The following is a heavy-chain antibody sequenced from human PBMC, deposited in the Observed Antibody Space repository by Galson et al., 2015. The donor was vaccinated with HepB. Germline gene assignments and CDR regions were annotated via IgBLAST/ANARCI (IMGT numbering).Heavy chain of an antibody. CDR3: ARGLSTIFGVVTPFDY. CDR2: ISYDGSNK. Sequence: SLRLSCAASGFTFSSYAMHWVRQAPGKGLEWVAVISYDGSNKYYADSVKGRFTISRDNSKNTLYLQMNSLRAEDTAVYYCARGLSTIFGVVTPFDYWGQGTLVTVSS. D-gene: IGHD3-3*01. CDR1: GFTFSSYA. J-gene: IGHJ4*02. V-gene: IGHV3-30-3*01.